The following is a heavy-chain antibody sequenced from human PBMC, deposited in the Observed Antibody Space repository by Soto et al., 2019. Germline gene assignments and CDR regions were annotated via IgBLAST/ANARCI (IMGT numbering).Heavy chain of an antibody. D-gene: IGHD2-15*01. Sequence: SVKVSCKASGGSLSTNPISWVRQAPGRGLEWMGGTGSGTGPGNHAQKFQGRLTVTADKSTSTVYMELTNLSSEDTAVYYCARRHSGGFFRFFDSWGQGTLVTVSS. CDR1: GGSLSTNP. CDR2: TGSGTGPG. V-gene: IGHV1-69*06. J-gene: IGHJ4*02. CDR3: ARRHSGGFFRFFDS.